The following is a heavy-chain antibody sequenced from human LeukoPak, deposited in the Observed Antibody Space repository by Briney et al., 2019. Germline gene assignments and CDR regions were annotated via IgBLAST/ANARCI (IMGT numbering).Heavy chain of an antibody. Sequence: SGPTLVKPTQTLTLACTFSGFSLSTSGVGVGWIRQPPGKALEWLALIYWDDDKRYSPSLKSRLTITKDTSKNQVVLTMTNMDPVDTATYYCAHASTTVTGFDYWGQGTLVTVSS. D-gene: IGHD4-17*01. CDR2: IYWDDDK. J-gene: IGHJ4*02. CDR1: GFSLSTSGVG. V-gene: IGHV2-5*02. CDR3: AHASTTVTGFDY.